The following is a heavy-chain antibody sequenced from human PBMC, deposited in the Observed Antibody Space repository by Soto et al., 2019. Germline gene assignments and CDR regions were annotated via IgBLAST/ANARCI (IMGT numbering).Heavy chain of an antibody. J-gene: IGHJ4*02. Sequence: GASVKVSFKASGYTFTSYYMHWVRQAPGQGLEWMGIINPSGGSTSYAQKFQGRVTMTRDTSTSTVYMELSSLRSEDTAVYYCARDLIPPDSGYYYRIFDYWGQGTLVTVSS. D-gene: IGHD3-22*01. V-gene: IGHV1-46*01. CDR2: INPSGGST. CDR3: ARDLIPPDSGYYYRIFDY. CDR1: GYTFTSYY.